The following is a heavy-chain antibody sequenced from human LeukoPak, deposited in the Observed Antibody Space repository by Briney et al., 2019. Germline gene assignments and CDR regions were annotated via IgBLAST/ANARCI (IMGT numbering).Heavy chain of an antibody. V-gene: IGHV3-33*01. CDR1: GFTFSSYG. J-gene: IGHJ6*03. CDR2: IWYDGSNK. CDR3: ARDPANYYDSSGYSDYYMDV. Sequence: GGSLRLSCAASGFTFSSYGMHWVRQAPGKGLEWVAVIWYDGSNKYYADSVKGRFTISRDNAKNSLYLQMNSLRAEDAALYYCARDPANYYDSSGYSDYYMDVWGKGTTVTVSS. D-gene: IGHD3-22*01.